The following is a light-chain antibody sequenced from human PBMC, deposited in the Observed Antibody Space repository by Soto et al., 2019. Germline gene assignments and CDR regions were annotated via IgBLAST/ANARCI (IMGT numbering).Light chain of an antibody. CDR2: GSY. V-gene: IGKV1-39*01. Sequence: DIQMPPSPSSLSASVGYIFPVTFRTSQSISNHLNWYQQKPGEANKIIIYGSYSLHYGVKSRFSGSGSGSAFTLTISSMQPEDSATYYCKKSFTAQINCGKGTRREIK. J-gene: IGKJ5*01. CDR1: QSISNH. CDR3: KKSFTAQIN.